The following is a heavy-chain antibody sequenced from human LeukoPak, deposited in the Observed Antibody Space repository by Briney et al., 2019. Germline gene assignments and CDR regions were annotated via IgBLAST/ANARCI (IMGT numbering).Heavy chain of an antibody. CDR2: INSDGSIT. CDR3: ARVSYYDSSGYYFLSYVDY. Sequence: GGSLRLSCAASGFTFSSYWMHWVRQDPGKGLVWVSRINSDGSITTYADSVKGRFTISRDNSKNTLYLQMNSLGAEDTAVYYCARVSYYDSSGYYFLSYVDYWGQGTLVTVSS. CDR1: GFTFSSYW. D-gene: IGHD3-22*01. V-gene: IGHV3-74*01. J-gene: IGHJ4*03.